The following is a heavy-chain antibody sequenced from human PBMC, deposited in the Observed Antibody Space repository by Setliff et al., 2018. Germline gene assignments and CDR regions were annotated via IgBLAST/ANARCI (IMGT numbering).Heavy chain of an antibody. CDR3: AKSIGTLPHAYDI. D-gene: IGHD6-6*01. J-gene: IGHJ3*02. CDR2: ISATGGST. V-gene: IGHV3-23*01. CDR1: GFNFSNYA. Sequence: GGSLRLSCAASGFNFSNYAMSWVRPTPGKGLEWVSGISATGGSTYYVDSVKGRFTISRDNSKNTLSLQMNNLRAGDTAVYYCAKSIGTLPHAYDIWGQGTMVTV.